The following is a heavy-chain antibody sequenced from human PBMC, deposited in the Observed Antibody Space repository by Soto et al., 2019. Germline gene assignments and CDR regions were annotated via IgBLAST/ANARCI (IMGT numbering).Heavy chain of an antibody. CDR2: ISARGEKT. V-gene: IGHV3-23*01. Sequence: GGSLRLSCVVSGFSVSATSIFWVRQATGKGLEWVSGISARGEKTYYADSVKGRFTISRDNSKNTVYLQMNSLRAKDTAVFYCAKALPMYYYDSSGYSDYYYDMDVWGQGTTVTVSS. CDR1: GFSVSATS. J-gene: IGHJ6*02. CDR3: AKALPMYYYDSSGYSDYYYDMDV. D-gene: IGHD3-22*01.